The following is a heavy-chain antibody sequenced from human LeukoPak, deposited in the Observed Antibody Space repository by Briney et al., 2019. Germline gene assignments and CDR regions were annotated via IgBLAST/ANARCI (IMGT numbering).Heavy chain of an antibody. D-gene: IGHD3-10*01. CDR2: ISYDGSNK. CDR1: GFTFSSYA. Sequence: GGSLRLSCAASGFTFSSYAMHWVRQAPGKGLEWVAVISYDGSNKYYAGSVKGRFTISRDNSKNTLYLQMNSLRAEDTAVYYCARDRETVRTHLDAFDIWGQGTMVTVSS. CDR3: ARDRETVRTHLDAFDI. J-gene: IGHJ3*02. V-gene: IGHV3-30-3*01.